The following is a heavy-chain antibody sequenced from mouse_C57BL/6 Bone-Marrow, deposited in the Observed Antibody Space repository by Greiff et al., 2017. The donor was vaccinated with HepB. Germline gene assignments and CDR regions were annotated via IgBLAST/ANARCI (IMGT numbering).Heavy chain of an antibody. CDR2: IDPENGDT. D-gene: IGHD2-14*01. V-gene: IGHV14-4*01. CDR1: GFNIKDDY. CDR3: TTVPRYFDV. J-gene: IGHJ1*03. Sequence: EVKLQESGAELVRPGASVKLSCTASGFNIKDDYMHWVKQRPEQGLEWIGWIDPENGDTEYASKFQGKATITADTSSNTAYLQLSSLTSEDTAVYYCTTVPRYFDVWGTGTTVTVSS.